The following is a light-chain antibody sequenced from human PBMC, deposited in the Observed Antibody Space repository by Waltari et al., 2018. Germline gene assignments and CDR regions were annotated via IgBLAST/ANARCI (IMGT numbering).Light chain of an antibody. V-gene: IGLV2-8*01. J-gene: IGLJ1*01. CDR2: EVS. Sequence: SALTQPPSASASPGQSVTISCTGSSSDVGGYKSVSWYQKHEGKAPRLVIYEVSERPSGVPDRFSGSKSGNTASLTVSGLQPEDEADYFCSAYAGTNNLFPHVFGAGTKVTVL. CDR3: SAYAGTNNLFPHV. CDR1: SSDVGGYKS.